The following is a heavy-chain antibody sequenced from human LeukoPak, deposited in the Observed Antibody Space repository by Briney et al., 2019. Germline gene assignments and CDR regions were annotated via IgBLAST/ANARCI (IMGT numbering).Heavy chain of an antibody. J-gene: IGHJ4*02. D-gene: IGHD1-26*01. V-gene: IGHV3-30*02. CDR1: GFTFSSYG. CDR2: IRDDGSNK. CDR3: AKGKGKLGAFQSDFDY. Sequence: GGSLRLSCAASGFTFSSYGMHWVRQAPGKGLEWVAFIRDDGSNKYYVESVKGRFSISRDNSKNTLYLEMNSLRAEDTAIYYCAKGKGKLGAFQSDFDYWGQGTLVTVSS.